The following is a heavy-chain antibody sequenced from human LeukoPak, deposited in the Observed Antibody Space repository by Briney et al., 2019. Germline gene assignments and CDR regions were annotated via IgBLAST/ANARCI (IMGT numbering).Heavy chain of an antibody. Sequence: GGSLRLSCAASGIILSSYSMNWVRQVPGKGLEWVSCISAASSYIFYADLVKGRFTISRDNAKNSLYLQMDSLRVEDTAVYYCATFDSSGHFWGQGTLVTVSS. CDR1: GIILSSYS. J-gene: IGHJ4*02. CDR3: ATFDSSGHF. D-gene: IGHD3-22*01. CDR2: ISAASSYI. V-gene: IGHV3-21*01.